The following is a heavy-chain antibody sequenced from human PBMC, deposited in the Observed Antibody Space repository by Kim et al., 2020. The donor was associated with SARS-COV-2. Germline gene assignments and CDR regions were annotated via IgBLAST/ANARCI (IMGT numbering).Heavy chain of an antibody. CDR2: IKHGGGEE. J-gene: IGHJ5*01. D-gene: IGHD6-6*01. Sequence: GGSLRLSCAASGFSFSGCSMRWVRQAPGKGLEWVADIKHGGGEEYYADSVRGRFVISRDNSRNSVHLQMNSLRVEDAALYYCVRDPGARTRGF. CDR1: GFSFSGCS. CDR3: VRDPGARTRGF. V-gene: IGHV3-7*01.